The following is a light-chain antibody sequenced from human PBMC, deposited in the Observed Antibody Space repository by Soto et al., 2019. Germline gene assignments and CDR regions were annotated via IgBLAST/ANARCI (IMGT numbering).Light chain of an antibody. CDR3: CSYAGSYTWV. V-gene: IGLV2-11*01. CDR1: SSDVGGYNS. CDR2: DVS. Sequence: QSALTQPRSVSGSPGQSVTVSCTGTSSDVGGYNSVSWYQHHPGKAPKLIIYDVSKRPSGVPDRFSGSTSGNTASLTISGLQTEDEGDYYCCSYAGSYTWVFGGGTKLTVL. J-gene: IGLJ3*02.